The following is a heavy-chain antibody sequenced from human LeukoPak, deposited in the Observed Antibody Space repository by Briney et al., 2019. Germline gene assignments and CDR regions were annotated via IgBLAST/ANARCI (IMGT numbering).Heavy chain of an antibody. CDR2: IYYSGST. CDR3: ARALFGAPDMDV. V-gene: IGHV4-39*06. CDR1: GGSISSSSYY. J-gene: IGHJ6*03. Sequence: SETLSLTCTVSGGSISSSSYYWGWIRQPPGKGLEWIGSIYYSGSTTYNPSLKSRVTMSVDTSKNQFALKLNSVAAADTAVYYCARALFGAPDMDVWGKGTTVTVSS. D-gene: IGHD3-3*01.